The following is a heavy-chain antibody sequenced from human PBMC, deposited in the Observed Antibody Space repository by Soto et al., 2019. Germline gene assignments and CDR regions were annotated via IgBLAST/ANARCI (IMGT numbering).Heavy chain of an antibody. CDR1: GFTFTRYS. V-gene: IGHV3-21*06. CDR2: ISSTTNYI. Sequence: GGSLRLSCAASGFTFTRYSMNWVRQAPGKGLEWVSSISSTTNYIYYGDAMKGRFTISRDNAKNSLYLEMNSLRADDTAVYYCARESEDLTSNFDYWGQGTLVTVSS. J-gene: IGHJ4*02. CDR3: ARESEDLTSNFDY.